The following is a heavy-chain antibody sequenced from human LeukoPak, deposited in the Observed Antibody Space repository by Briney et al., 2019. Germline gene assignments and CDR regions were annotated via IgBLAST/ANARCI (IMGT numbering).Heavy chain of an antibody. CDR1: EYTFTGYY. Sequence: GASVKVSCKASEYTFTGYYMHWVRQAPGQGLEWMGRINPNSGGTGYAQKFQGRVTMTRDTSISTAYMELRSLRSDDTAVYYCARELRMTTVDYWGQGTLVTVSS. V-gene: IGHV1-2*06. CDR2: INPNSGGT. J-gene: IGHJ4*02. CDR3: ARELRMTTVDY. D-gene: IGHD4-17*01.